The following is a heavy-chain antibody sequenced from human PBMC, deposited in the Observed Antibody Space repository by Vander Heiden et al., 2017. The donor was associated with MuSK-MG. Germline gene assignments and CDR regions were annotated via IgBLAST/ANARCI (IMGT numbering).Heavy chain of an antibody. CDR3: ARNWLMERPCFDP. V-gene: IGHV1-18*01. D-gene: IGHD1-1*01. J-gene: IGHJ5*02. Sequence: VQLVPSGAEVKKPGASVKVSCKASGYTFTSYGISWVRPAPGKGLEWMGWISAYNGNTSYAQKLQGRGTMTTDTSTSTAYMERRSLRSDDPAVKDWARNWLMERPCFDPWGKGTRGT. CDR1: GYTFTSYG. CDR2: ISAYNGNT.